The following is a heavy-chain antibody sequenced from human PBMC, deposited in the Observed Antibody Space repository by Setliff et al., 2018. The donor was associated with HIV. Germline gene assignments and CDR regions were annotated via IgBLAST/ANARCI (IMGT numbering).Heavy chain of an antibody. D-gene: IGHD1-26*01. V-gene: IGHV4-61*09. CDR3: ARAAYSGTYLWEPATDL. Sequence: KPSETLSLTCTVSGDSITRGGYYWSWIRQPAGKGLEWIGHIYTSGKTHYSPSLKSRITISADTSKNQLSLNLSSVTAADTAVYYCARAAYSGTYLWEPATDLWGRGTLVTVSS. CDR1: GDSITRGGYY. J-gene: IGHJ2*01. CDR2: IYTSGKT.